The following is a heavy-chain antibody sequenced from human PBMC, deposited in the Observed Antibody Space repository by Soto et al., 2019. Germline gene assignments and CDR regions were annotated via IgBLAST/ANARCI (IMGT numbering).Heavy chain of an antibody. J-gene: IGHJ4*02. CDR1: GFTFSEAW. CDR3: AKDRVGGTFYTPLGF. CDR2: ITYDGSNK. D-gene: IGHD1-7*01. V-gene: IGHV3-30*18. Sequence: PGGSLRLSCAASGFTFSEAWMSWVRQAPGKGLEWVAVITYDGSNKYYADSVKGRFTISRDNSKNTLSLHLNTLKPEDTAVYHCAKDRVGGTFYTPLGFWGQRTLVTVSS.